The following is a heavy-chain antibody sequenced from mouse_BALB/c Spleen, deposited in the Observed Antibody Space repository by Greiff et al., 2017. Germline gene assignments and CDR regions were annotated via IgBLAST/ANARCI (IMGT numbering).Heavy chain of an antibody. Sequence: VQLQQSGPELVRPGVSVKISCKGSGYTFTDYAMHWVKQSHAQSLEWIGVISTYYGNTNYNQKFKGTATMTVDKSSSTAYMELARLTSEDSAFYYGARQADGKYLFAYWGQGTLVTVAA. CDR1: GYTFTDYA. D-gene: IGHD2-1*01. CDR3: ARQADGKYLFAY. V-gene: IGHV1-67*01. J-gene: IGHJ3*01. CDR2: ISTYYGNT.